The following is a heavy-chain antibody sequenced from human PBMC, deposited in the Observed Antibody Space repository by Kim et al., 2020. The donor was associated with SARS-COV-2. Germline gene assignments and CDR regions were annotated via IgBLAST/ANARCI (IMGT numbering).Heavy chain of an antibody. CDR2: ISWNSGGAGGA. J-gene: IGHJ6*02. CDR3: VKDVLAGGVDV. D-gene: IGHD3-3*02. CDR1: GFTFPDYA. V-gene: IGHV3-9*01. Sequence: GGSLRLSCIASGFTFPDYAIHWVRQAPGKGLEWVSGISWNSGGAGGAGYADFVDARFSISRDKANNSLYLQMKSLRPDDTACSNGVKDVLAGGVDVWG.